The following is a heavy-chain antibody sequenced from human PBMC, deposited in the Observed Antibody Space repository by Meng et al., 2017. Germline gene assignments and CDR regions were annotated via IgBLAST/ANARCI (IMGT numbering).Heavy chain of an antibody. V-gene: IGHV1-2*06. CDR1: GYTFAAYW. J-gene: IGHJ4*02. D-gene: IGHD6-13*01. CDR3: ARDEDISAAGKLFGDY. Sequence: GQRVQSGPGVKKPGASVKLSCKPSGYTFAAYWIHWLRQAPGQGLEWMGRIDPNNDHTQYAQNFQGRVTMTSDTSISTVYMELNGLRSDDTAVYYCARDEDISAAGKLFGDYWGQGTLVTVSS. CDR2: IDPNNDHT.